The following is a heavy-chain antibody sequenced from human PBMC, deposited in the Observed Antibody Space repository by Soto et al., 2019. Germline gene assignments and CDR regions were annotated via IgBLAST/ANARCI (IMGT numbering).Heavy chain of an antibody. CDR3: TRAAVAAHFDL. J-gene: IGHJ4*02. CDR2: IKSDGSTT. D-gene: IGHD6-19*01. Sequence: EVLLVESGGGLVQPGGSLRLSCAASGFTLSTYWMHWVRQAPGKGLVWVSRIKSDGSTTSYADSVKGRFSISRDNAKNTLYLQMNSLTAEDTAVYYCTRAAVAAHFDLWGQGTLVTVSS. CDR1: GFTLSTYW. V-gene: IGHV3-74*01.